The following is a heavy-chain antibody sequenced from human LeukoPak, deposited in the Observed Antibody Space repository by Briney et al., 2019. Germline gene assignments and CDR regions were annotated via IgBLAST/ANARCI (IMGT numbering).Heavy chain of an antibody. CDR2: IIPIFGTA. J-gene: IGHJ6*03. CDR1: GGTFSSYA. Sequence: ASVKVSCKASGGTFSSYAISWVRQAPGQGLEWMGGIIPIFGTANYAQKFQGRVTITADKSTSTAYMELSSLRSEDTAVYYCARGTDQYYYMDVWGKGTTVTVSS. V-gene: IGHV1-69*06. CDR3: ARGTDQYYYMDV.